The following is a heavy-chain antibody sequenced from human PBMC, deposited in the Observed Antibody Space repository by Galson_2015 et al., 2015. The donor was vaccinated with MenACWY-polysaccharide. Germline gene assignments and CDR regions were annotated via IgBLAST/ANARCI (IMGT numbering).Heavy chain of an antibody. CDR2: VSAYNGNT. CDR3: TGDLGHITVAGIFFDY. J-gene: IGHJ4*02. D-gene: IGHD6-19*01. Sequence: SVKVSCKASGYTFTSFGISWVRQAPGQGLEWMGWVSAYNGNTNYAQKFQGRVTMTTDISTSTAYMELRSLRSDDTAVYYCTGDLGHITVAGIFFDYWGQGILVTVSS. V-gene: IGHV1-18*01. CDR1: GYTFTSFG.